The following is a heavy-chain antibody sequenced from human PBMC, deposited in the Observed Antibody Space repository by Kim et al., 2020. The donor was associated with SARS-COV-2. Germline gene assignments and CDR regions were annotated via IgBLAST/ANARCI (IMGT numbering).Heavy chain of an antibody. D-gene: IGHD6-13*01. CDR1: GGSISSGGYY. CDR2: IYYSGST. J-gene: IGHJ6*02. CDR3: ARERQQLVAGNLYYYYYGMDV. V-gene: IGHV4-31*03. Sequence: SETLSLTCTVSGGSISSGGYYWSWIRQHPGKGLEWIGYIYYSGSTYYNPSLKSRVTISVDTSKNQFSLKLSSVTAADTAVYYCARERQQLVAGNLYYYYYGMDVWGQGTTVTVSS.